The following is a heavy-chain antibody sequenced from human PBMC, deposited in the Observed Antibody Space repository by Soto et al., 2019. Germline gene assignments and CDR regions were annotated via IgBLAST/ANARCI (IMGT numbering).Heavy chain of an antibody. D-gene: IGHD3-3*01. J-gene: IGHJ4*02. V-gene: IGHV4-34*01. Sequence: SETLSLTCAVYGGSFSGYYWSWIRQPPGKGLEWIGEINHSGSTNYNPSLKSRVTISVDTSKNQFSLKLSSVTAADTAVYYCARRDTYYDFWSGYRNYGYYFDYWGQGTLVTVSS. CDR2: INHSGST. CDR3: ARRDTYYDFWSGYRNYGYYFDY. CDR1: GGSFSGYY.